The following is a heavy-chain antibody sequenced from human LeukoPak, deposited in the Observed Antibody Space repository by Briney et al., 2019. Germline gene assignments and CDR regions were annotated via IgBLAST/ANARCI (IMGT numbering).Heavy chain of an antibody. D-gene: IGHD3-3*01. V-gene: IGHV3-11*01. CDR3: ARGYDFWSGSYPIDY. CDR1: GFTFSDYY. Sequence: GGSLKLSCAASGFTFSDYYMSWIRQAPGKGLEWVSYISSSGSTIYYADSVKGRFTISRDNAKNSLYLQMNSLRAEDTAVYYCARGYDFWSGSYPIDYWGQGTLVTVSS. J-gene: IGHJ4*02. CDR2: ISSSGSTI.